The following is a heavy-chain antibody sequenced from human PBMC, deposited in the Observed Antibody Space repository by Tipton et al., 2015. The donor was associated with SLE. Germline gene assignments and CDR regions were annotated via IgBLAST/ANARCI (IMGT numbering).Heavy chain of an antibody. CDR3: ARWAPAGYSSPKGAFDI. CDR1: GFSFTSYW. Sequence: VQLVQSGAEVKKPGESLKISCKGSGFSFTSYWIAWVRQMPGKGLEWMGIIYPGDSDTRYSPSFQGQVTISADKSISTAYLQWSSLKASDTAMYYCARWAPAGYSSPKGAFDIWGQGTMVTVSS. D-gene: IGHD6-19*01. CDR2: IYPGDSDT. V-gene: IGHV5-51*01. J-gene: IGHJ3*02.